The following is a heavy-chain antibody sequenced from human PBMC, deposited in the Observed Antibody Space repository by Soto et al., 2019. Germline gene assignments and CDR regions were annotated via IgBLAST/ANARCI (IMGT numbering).Heavy chain of an antibody. CDR1: GGSINSYY. CDR3: AKTALGWLDP. CDR2: IFYSGRSGST. J-gene: IGHJ5*02. V-gene: IGHV4-59*01. Sequence: PSEFLSLTCRVPGGSINSYYWSWIRQPPGMRPECIGYIFYSGRSGSTNYNPSLKSRVTISVDTSKNQFSLKVSSVTAADTAVYYCAKTALGWLDPWGQGTLVTVS. D-gene: IGHD2-21*02.